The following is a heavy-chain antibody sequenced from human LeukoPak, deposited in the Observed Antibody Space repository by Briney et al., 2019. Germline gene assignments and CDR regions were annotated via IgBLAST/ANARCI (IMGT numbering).Heavy chain of an antibody. V-gene: IGHV1-2*02. J-gene: IGHJ4*02. Sequence: ASVKVSCKASGYTFTGYYMHWVRQAPGQGLEWMGWINPNSGGTNYAQKFQGRVTMTRHTSINTAFMELSRLRSDDSAVYYCASAAVYGDPTNPYFDYWGQGTLVTVSS. D-gene: IGHD4-17*01. CDR1: GYTFTGYY. CDR2: INPNSGGT. CDR3: ASAAVYGDPTNPYFDY.